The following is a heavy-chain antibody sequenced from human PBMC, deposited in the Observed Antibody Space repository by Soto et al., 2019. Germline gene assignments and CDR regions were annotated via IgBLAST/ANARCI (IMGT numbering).Heavy chain of an antibody. CDR3: AKGGGCSGGSGHLNWFDP. Sequence: EVQLLESGGGLVQPGGSLRLSCAASGLTFSSYAMNWVRQAPGKGLEWVSGISGSGGSTYYADSVKGRFTISRDNSKSTLYLQMNGLRAEDTAVYYCAKGGGCSGGSGHLNWFDPWGQGTLVTVSS. V-gene: IGHV3-23*01. D-gene: IGHD2-15*01. CDR2: ISGSGGST. J-gene: IGHJ5*02. CDR1: GLTFSSYA.